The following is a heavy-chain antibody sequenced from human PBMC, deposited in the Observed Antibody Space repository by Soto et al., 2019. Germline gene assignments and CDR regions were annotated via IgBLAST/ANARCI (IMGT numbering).Heavy chain of an antibody. CDR2: INAGNGNT. J-gene: IGHJ4*02. Sequence: ASVKVSCKASGYTFTSYAMHWVRQAPGQRLEWMGWINAGNGNTKYSQKFQGRVTITRDTSASTAYMELSSLRSEDTAVYYCARARCSGGSCYPPYFDYWGQGTLVTVSS. CDR1: GYTFTSYA. V-gene: IGHV1-3*01. CDR3: ARARCSGGSCYPPYFDY. D-gene: IGHD2-15*01.